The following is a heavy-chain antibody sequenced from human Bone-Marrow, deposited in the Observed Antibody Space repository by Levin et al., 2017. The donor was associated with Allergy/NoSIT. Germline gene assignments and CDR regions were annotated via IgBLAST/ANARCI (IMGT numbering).Heavy chain of an antibody. CDR1: GFTFSSYS. CDR2: ISSSSSYI. J-gene: IGHJ6*02. CDR3: ANDYGGKKEGLRDPGYYGMDV. V-gene: IGHV3-21*01. D-gene: IGHD4-23*01. Sequence: GGSLRLSCAASGFTFSSYSMNWVRQAPGKGLEWVSSISSSSSYIYYADSVKGRFTISRDNAKNSLYLQMNSLRAEDTAVYYCANDYGGKKEGLRDPGYYGMDVWGQGTTVTVSS.